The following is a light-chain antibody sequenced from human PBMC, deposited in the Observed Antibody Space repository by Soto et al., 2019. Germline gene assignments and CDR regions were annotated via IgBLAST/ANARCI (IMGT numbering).Light chain of an antibody. J-gene: IGKJ1*01. Sequence: EIVLTQSPVTLSLSPGERATLSCRASQSVSTFLAWYQQKPGQAPRVLIYDASNRATGIPARFSGSGSGTDFTLTISSLEPDDFAVYYCQQRSNWPTFGQGTKVDI. V-gene: IGKV3-11*01. CDR1: QSVSTF. CDR3: QQRSNWPT. CDR2: DAS.